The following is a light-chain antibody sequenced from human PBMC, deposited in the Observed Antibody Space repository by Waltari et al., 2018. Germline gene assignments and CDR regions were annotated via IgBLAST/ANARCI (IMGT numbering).Light chain of an antibody. CDR2: AVS. J-gene: IGKJ2*01. CDR3: QQYRSLPLT. Sequence: IQLTQTPSSLSASVGDSLTITCQASQDTGDSLNWFQHKPGRPPELLIYAVSRLDYGVPSRFTGSRSGTNYSFSITNLQPDDIATYFCQQYRSLPLTFGQGTK. CDR1: QDTGDS. V-gene: IGKV1-33*01.